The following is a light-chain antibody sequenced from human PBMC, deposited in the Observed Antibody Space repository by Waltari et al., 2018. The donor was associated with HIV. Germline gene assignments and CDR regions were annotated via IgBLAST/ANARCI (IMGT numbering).Light chain of an antibody. CDR3: GTWDSSLSGVV. V-gene: IGLV1-51*01. CDR2: DNN. CDR1: SSNIGKNF. J-gene: IGLJ3*02. Sequence: QSVLTQPPSVSAAPGQKVTISCSGSSSNIGKNFVSWYKQLPGTAPKLLIYDNNKRPSGIPDQFSGSKSGTSATLGITGLQTGDEADYYCGTWDSSLSGVVFGGGTKLTVL.